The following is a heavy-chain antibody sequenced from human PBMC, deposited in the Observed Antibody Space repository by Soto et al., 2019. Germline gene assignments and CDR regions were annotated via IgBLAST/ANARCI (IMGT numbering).Heavy chain of an antibody. CDR3: ARSDVLRFLSWFDP. Sequence: QVQLQESGPGLVKPSQTLSLTCTVSGGSISSGGYYWSWIRQHPGKGLEWIGYIYYSGSTYCNPSLKSRVTISVDTSKNQFSLKLSSVTAADTAVYYCARSDVLRFLSWFDPWGQGTLVTVSS. J-gene: IGHJ5*02. CDR2: IYYSGST. D-gene: IGHD3-3*01. V-gene: IGHV4-31*03. CDR1: GGSISSGGYY.